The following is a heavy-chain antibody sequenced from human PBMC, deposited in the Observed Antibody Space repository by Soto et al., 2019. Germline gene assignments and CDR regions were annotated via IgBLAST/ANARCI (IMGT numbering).Heavy chain of an antibody. CDR3: ARVMHGDFYYYYGMDV. J-gene: IGHJ6*02. Sequence: PSETLSPPCAVSCGSISSGGYYWSWIRQHPGKGLEWIGYIYYSGSTYYNPSLKSRVTISVDTSKNQFSLKLSSVTAADTAVYYCARVMHGDFYYYYGMDVWGQGTTVTVS. D-gene: IGHD2-8*01. CDR1: CGSISSGGYY. CDR2: IYYSGST. V-gene: IGHV4-31*11.